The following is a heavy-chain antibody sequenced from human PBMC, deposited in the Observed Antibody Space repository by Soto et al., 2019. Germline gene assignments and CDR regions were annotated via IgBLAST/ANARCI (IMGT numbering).Heavy chain of an antibody. J-gene: IGHJ3*02. CDR3: ARQGASCGGDCYSDAFDI. CDR1: GGSFSGYY. V-gene: IGHV4-34*01. Sequence: SETLSLTCAVYGGSFSGYYWSWIRQPPGKGLEWIGEINHSGSTNYNPSLKSRVTISVDTSKNQFSLKLSSVTAADTTVYYCARQGASCGGDCYSDAFDIWGQGTMVTVSS. CDR2: INHSGST. D-gene: IGHD2-21*02.